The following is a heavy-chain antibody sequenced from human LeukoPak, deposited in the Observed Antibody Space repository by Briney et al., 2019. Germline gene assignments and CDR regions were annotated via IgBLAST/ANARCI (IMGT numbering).Heavy chain of an antibody. Sequence: SETLSLTCTVSGGSISSYYWSWLRQPPGKGLEWIGYIYYSGSTNYNHSLKSRVTISVETSKNQFSLKLSSVTAADTAVYYCARDKGKYNWNDACWFDPWGEGTLVTVSS. D-gene: IGHD1-20*01. CDR3: ARDKGKYNWNDACWFDP. CDR2: IYYSGST. CDR1: GGSISSYY. J-gene: IGHJ5*02. V-gene: IGHV4-59*01.